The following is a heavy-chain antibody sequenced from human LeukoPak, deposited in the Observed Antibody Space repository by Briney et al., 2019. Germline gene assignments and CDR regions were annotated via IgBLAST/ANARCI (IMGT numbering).Heavy chain of an antibody. CDR1: GFTSSSYA. CDR2: ISGSGGST. D-gene: IGHD5-18*01. V-gene: IGHV3-23*01. Sequence: GESLKISCAASGFTSSSYAMSWVRQAPGKGLEWVSAISGSGGSTYYADSVKGRFTISRDNSKNTLYLQMNSLRAEDTAVYYCAKGLRGYSYGPYNWFDPWGQGTLVTVSS. J-gene: IGHJ5*02. CDR3: AKGLRGYSYGPYNWFDP.